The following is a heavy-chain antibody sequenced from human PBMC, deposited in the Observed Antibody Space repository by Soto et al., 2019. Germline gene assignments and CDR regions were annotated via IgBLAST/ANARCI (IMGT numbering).Heavy chain of an antibody. CDR2: IGSDGTST. J-gene: IGHJ5*02. Sequence: GGSLRLSCAASGFTFDDSWMHWARQAPGKGLVWVARIGSDGTSTPYADSVKGRFTISRDNAKNTLYLQMNNLRADDTAVYYCARDITGWTWGQGTLVTVSS. D-gene: IGHD6-19*01. CDR1: GFTFDDSW. CDR3: ARDITGWT. V-gene: IGHV3-74*01.